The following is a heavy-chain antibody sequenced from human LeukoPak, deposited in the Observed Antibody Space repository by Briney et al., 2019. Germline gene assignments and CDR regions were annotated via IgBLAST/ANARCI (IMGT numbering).Heavy chain of an antibody. Sequence: ASVKVSCKASGGTFSSYAISWVRQAPGQGLEWMGGIIPIFGTANYAQKFQGRVTITADESTSTAYMELSSLRSEDTAVYYCARAGYYGSGSYYNSNWFDPWGQGTLVTVSS. CDR2: IIPIFGTA. V-gene: IGHV1-69*13. D-gene: IGHD3-10*01. CDR1: GGTFSSYA. CDR3: ARAGYYGSGSYYNSNWFDP. J-gene: IGHJ5*02.